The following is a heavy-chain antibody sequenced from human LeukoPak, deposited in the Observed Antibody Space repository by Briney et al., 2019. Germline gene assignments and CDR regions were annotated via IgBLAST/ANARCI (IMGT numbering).Heavy chain of an antibody. CDR3: ARNRAYSGSYFDAFDI. CDR2: ISAHNGNT. Sequence: ASVKVSCKASGYTFTSYGISWVRQAPGQGLEWMGWISAHNGNTNYARKLQGRVTMTTETATTTAYMELGSLGSDDTAIYFCARNRAYSGSYFDAFDIWGQGTMVTVSS. D-gene: IGHD1-26*01. V-gene: IGHV1-18*01. CDR1: GYTFTSYG. J-gene: IGHJ3*02.